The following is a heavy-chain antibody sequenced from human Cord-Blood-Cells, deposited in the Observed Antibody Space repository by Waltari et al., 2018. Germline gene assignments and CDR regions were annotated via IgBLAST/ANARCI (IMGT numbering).Heavy chain of an antibody. CDR3: AIMEGYCSGGSCYYYYYYMDV. CDR2: IYYSGST. CDR1: GGSISSSSYY. Sequence: QLQLQESGPGLVKPSETLSLTCTVSGGSISSSSYYWGWIRQPPGKGLEWIGSIYYSGSTYYTPSLRSRVTISVDTSKNHFSLKLSSVTAADTAVYYCAIMEGYCSGGSCYYYYYYMDVWGKGTTVTVSS. V-gene: IGHV4-39*01. D-gene: IGHD2-15*01. J-gene: IGHJ6*03.